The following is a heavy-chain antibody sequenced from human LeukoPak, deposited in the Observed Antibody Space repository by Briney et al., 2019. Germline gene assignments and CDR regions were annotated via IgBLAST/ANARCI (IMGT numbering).Heavy chain of an antibody. CDR1: GGSISSYY. Sequence: SETLSLTCTVSGGSISSYYWSWIRQHPGKGLEWIGYIYYSGSTYYNPSLKSRVTISVDTSKNQFSLKLSSVTAADTAVYYCARVNVPAALSLSFDYWGQGTLVTVSS. CDR2: IYYSGST. J-gene: IGHJ4*02. D-gene: IGHD2-2*01. CDR3: ARVNVPAALSLSFDY. V-gene: IGHV4-59*06.